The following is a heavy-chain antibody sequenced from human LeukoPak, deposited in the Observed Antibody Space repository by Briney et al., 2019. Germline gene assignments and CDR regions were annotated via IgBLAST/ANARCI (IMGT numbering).Heavy chain of an antibody. V-gene: IGHV1-24*01. CDR2: FDPEDGET. D-gene: IGHD3-10*01. CDR1: GYTLTELS. J-gene: IGHJ6*02. CDR3: ATDQRLLLFGELSV. Sequence: WASVKVSCKVSGYTLTELSMHWVRQAPGKGLEWMGGFDPEDGETIYAQKFQGRVTMTEDTSTDTAYMALSSLRSEDTAVYYCATDQRLLLFGELSVWGQGTTVTVSS.